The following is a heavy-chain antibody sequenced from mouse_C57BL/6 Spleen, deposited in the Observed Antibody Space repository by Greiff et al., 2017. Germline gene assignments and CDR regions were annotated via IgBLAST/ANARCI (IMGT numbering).Heavy chain of an antibody. J-gene: IGHJ3*01. V-gene: IGHV3-6*01. D-gene: IGHD1-1*01. CDR2: ISYDGSN. CDR1: GYSITSGYY. Sequence: EVQLVESGPGLVKPSQSLSLTCSVTGYSITSGYYWNWIRQFPGNKLEWMGYISYDGSNNYNPSLKNRISITRDTSKNQFFLKLNSVTTEDTATYYCSYGSSPWFAYWGQGTLVTVSA. CDR3: SYGSSPWFAY.